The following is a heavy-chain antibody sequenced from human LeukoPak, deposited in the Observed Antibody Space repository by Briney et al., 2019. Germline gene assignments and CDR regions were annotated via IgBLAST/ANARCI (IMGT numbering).Heavy chain of an antibody. CDR1: GFTFSSYS. CDR2: ISSSSSYI. D-gene: IGHD6-19*01. J-gene: IGHJ4*02. Sequence: GGSLRLSCAASGFTFSSYSMNWVRQAPGKGLEWVSSISSSSSYIYYADSVKGRFTISRDNAKNSLYLQMNSLRAEDTAVYYCARVRYSSGWYRYFDYWGQGTLVTVSS. CDR3: ARVRYSSGWYRYFDY. V-gene: IGHV3-21*01.